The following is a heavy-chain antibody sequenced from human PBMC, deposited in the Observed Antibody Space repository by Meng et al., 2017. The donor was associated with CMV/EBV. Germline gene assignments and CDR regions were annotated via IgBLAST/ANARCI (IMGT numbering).Heavy chain of an antibody. CDR2: IRSKAYGGTT. Sequence: GASLEISWTASGFTFGDYAMSWVRQAPGKGLEWVGFIRSKAYGGTTEYAASVKGRITISRDDSKSIAYLQMNSLKTEDTAVYYCSIAVADYWGQGTLVTVSS. CDR1: GFTFGDYA. CDR3: SIAVADY. J-gene: IGHJ4*02. D-gene: IGHD6-19*01. V-gene: IGHV3-49*04.